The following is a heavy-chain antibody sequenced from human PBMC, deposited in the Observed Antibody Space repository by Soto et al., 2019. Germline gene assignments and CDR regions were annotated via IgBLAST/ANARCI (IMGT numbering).Heavy chain of an antibody. J-gene: IGHJ4*02. CDR1: GGTFSSYA. CDR2: IIPIFGTA. D-gene: IGHD6-6*01. CDR3: ASTGIAARREYYFDY. V-gene: IGHV1-69*01. Sequence: QVQLVQSGAEVKKPGSSVKVSCKASGGTFSSYAISWVRQAPGQGLEWMGGIIPIFGTANYAQKFQGRVTITADESTSTAYMELSSLRSEDMAVYYCASTGIAARREYYFDYWGQGTLVTVSS.